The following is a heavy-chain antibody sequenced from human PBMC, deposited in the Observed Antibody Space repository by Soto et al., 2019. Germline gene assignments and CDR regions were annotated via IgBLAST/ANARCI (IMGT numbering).Heavy chain of an antibody. D-gene: IGHD2-15*01. Sequence: ASVKVSCKASGYTFSSYAIHWVRQAPGQGLEWMGWINAGNGNTRNSQEFQGRLTVTTDTSASTAYMELSSLRPEDTAVYFCTRAVCSGGSCYSDPDYWGQGTLVTVSS. J-gene: IGHJ4*02. V-gene: IGHV1-3*01. CDR2: INAGNGNT. CDR1: GYTFSSYA. CDR3: TRAVCSGGSCYSDPDY.